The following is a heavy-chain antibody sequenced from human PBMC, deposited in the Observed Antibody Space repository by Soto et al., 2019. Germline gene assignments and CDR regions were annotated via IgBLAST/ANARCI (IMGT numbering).Heavy chain of an antibody. CDR3: ARGGVSTRTFDY. CDR2: IYPSDSDT. CDR1: GYNFAGYW. J-gene: IGHJ4*02. V-gene: IGHV5-51*01. Sequence: GESLKISCKGAGYNFAGYWIAWVRQMPGKGLELMGIIYPSDSDTRYRPSFQGQVTISADKSISSAYLQWSSLRASDTAMYYCARGGVSTRTFDYWGQGTPVTVSS. D-gene: IGHD3-3*01.